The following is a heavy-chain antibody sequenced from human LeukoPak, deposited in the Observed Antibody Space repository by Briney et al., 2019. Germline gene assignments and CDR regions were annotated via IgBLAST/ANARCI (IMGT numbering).Heavy chain of an antibody. CDR3: AKGRVVVAATYFDY. J-gene: IGHJ4*02. CDR1: GFTFDDYA. D-gene: IGHD2-15*01. Sequence: GGSLRLSCAASGFTFDDYAMHWVRQAPGKGLEWVSGISWNSGSIGYADPVKGRFTISRDNAKNSLYLQMNSLRAEDTALYYCAKGRVVVAATYFDYWGQGTLVTVSS. V-gene: IGHV3-9*01. CDR2: ISWNSGSI.